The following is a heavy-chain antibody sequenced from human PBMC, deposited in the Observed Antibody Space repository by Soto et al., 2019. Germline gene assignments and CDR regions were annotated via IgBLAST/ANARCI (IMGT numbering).Heavy chain of an antibody. CDR3: AHRPSYCSGGSCYGGAYYFDY. Sequence: QITLKESGPTLVKPTQTLTLTCTFSGFSLSTSGVGVGWIRQPPGKALEWLALIYWDDDKRYSPSLKSRLTTTKDTSKNQVVLTMTNMDPVDTATYYCAHRPSYCSGGSCYGGAYYFDYWGQGTLVTVSS. CDR1: GFSLSTSGVG. D-gene: IGHD2-15*01. CDR2: IYWDDDK. V-gene: IGHV2-5*02. J-gene: IGHJ4*02.